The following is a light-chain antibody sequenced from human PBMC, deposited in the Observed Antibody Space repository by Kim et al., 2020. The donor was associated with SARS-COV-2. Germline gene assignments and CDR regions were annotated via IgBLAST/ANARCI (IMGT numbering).Light chain of an antibody. CDR3: QLRNNWPRWT. J-gene: IGKJ1*01. V-gene: IGKV3-11*01. CDR1: QSVSRY. Sequence: EIVLTQSPATLSLSPGARATLFCRASQSVSRYLAWYQQKPGQAPRLLIYTASNRATGIPARFSGSGSGTDFTLSISSLEPDDVAVYYCQLRNNWPRWTFGQGTKVDIK. CDR2: TAS.